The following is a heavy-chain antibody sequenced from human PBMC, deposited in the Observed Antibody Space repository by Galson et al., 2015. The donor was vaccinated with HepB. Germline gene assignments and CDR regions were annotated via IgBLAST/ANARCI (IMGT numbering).Heavy chain of an antibody. D-gene: IGHD2-2*02. V-gene: IGHV1-69*13. CDR2: IIPIFGTA. CDR1: GGTFSSYA. J-gene: IGHJ3*02. CDR3: ARVAAWGCSSTSCYTSRNAFDI. Sequence: SVKVSCKASGGTFSSYAISWVRQAPGQGLEWMGGIIPIFGTANYAQKFQGRVTITADESTSTAYMELSSLRSEDTAVYYCARVAAWGCSSTSCYTSRNAFDIWGQGTMVTVSS.